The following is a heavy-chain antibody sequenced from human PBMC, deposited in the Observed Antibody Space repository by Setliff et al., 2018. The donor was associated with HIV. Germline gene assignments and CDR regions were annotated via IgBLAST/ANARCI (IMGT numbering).Heavy chain of an antibody. CDR2: IYYSGST. D-gene: IGHD4-17*01. Sequence: SETLSLTCTVSGGSISSYYWSWIRQPPGKGLEWIGYIYYSGSTNYNPSLKSRVTISVDTSKNQFSLKLSSVTAADTAVYYCARTAYDYGDYADEDYYYGMNVWGQGTTVTVSS. CDR3: ARTAYDYGDYADEDYYYGMNV. J-gene: IGHJ6*02. V-gene: IGHV4-59*01. CDR1: GGSISSYY.